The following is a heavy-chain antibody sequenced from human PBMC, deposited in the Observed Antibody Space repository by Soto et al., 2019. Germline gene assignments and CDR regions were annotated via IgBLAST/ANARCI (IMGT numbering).Heavy chain of an antibody. CDR2: INPTSGHT. D-gene: IGHD6-6*01. V-gene: IGHV1-2*02. CDR1: GYTFTDYY. CDR3: AKEYNSQSAWFDP. Sequence: QVQLVQSGAEVKKPGASVKVSCKASGYTFTDYYIHWVRQAPGQGLEWMGWINPTSGHTNYLQNFQGRVRMTRGTSINTAYLELRRLRSDDTAVYYCAKEYNSQSAWFDPWGQGTLVTVSS. J-gene: IGHJ5*02.